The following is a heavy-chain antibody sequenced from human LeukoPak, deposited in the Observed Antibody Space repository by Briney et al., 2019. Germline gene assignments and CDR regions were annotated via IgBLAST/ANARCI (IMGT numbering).Heavy chain of an antibody. V-gene: IGHV4-39*01. D-gene: IGHD2-15*01. J-gene: IGHJ5*02. CDR3: ARRFISVVVAPDWFDP. CDR2: IYYSGST. CDR1: GGSISSSSYY. Sequence: PSETLSLTCTVSGGSISSSSYYWGWIRQPPGKGLELIGNIYYSGSTYYNPSLKSRVTISVDTSKNQFSLKLSSVTAADAAVYYCARRFISVVVAPDWFDPWGQGTLVTVSS.